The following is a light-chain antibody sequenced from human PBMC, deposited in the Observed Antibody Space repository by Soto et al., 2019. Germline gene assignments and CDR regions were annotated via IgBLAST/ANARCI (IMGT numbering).Light chain of an antibody. J-gene: IGLJ1*01. Sequence: QSVLTQPASVSGSPGQSITISCTGTSGDVGGYYYVSWYQQLPGKAPKLMISEVSNRPSGVSNRFSGSKSGNTASLTISGLQAEGEADYYCSSYTAGGTIFGTWTKVTVL. V-gene: IGLV2-14*01. CDR3: SSYTAGGTI. CDR2: EVS. CDR1: SGDVGGYYY.